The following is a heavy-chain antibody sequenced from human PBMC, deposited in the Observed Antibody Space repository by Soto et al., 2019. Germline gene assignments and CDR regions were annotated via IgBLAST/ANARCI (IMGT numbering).Heavy chain of an antibody. V-gene: IGHV1-69*01. CDR2: IDPMFGAT. CDR1: GGTFSNYA. Sequence: QVQLVQSGAEVKKPGSSVNVSCKASGGTFSNYAITWVRQVPGQGLEWMGGIDPMFGATDYAQKFQGRVTITAEESSSTAYMELSSLRFEDTAVYFCSTLAHRSWFDPWGQATLVTVSS. CDR3: STLAHRSWFDP. J-gene: IGHJ5*02.